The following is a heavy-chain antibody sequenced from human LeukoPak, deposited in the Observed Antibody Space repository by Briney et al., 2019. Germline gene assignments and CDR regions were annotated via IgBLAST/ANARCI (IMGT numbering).Heavy chain of an antibody. CDR2: IRNDGSKD. CDR3: VKGGSSSHNWFDP. CDR1: VFTFREFG. Sequence: PGGSLRLSCAASVFTFREFGMHWVRQAPGKGLEWVAFIRNDGSKDYYPDSVKGRFTISRDNSRTTLYLQMHSLRIEDTAVYYCVKGGSSSHNWFDPWGQGILVTVSS. J-gene: IGHJ5*02. D-gene: IGHD6-13*01. V-gene: IGHV3-30*02.